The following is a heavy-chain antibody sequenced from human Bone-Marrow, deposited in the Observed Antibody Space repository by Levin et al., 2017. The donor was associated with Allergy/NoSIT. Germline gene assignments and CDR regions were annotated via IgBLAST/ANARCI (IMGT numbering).Heavy chain of an antibody. CDR1: EDMFANYE. V-gene: IGHV3-48*03. D-gene: IGHD3-22*01. CDR3: ADRDWSRSSAYFDQ. J-gene: IGHJ2*01. CDR2: MSASGNSI. Sequence: PGGSLRLSCVGSEDMFANYEMTWVRQRPGKGLEWIAYMSASGNSIDYADSVKGRFTVSKDNSRNSIFLRMDGLRVEDTAVYYCADRDWSRSSAYFDQWGRGTLVTVS.